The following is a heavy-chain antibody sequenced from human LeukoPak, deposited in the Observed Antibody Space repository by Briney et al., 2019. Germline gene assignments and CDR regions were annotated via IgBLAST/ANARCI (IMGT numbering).Heavy chain of an antibody. V-gene: IGHV4-59*01. D-gene: IGHD3-22*01. CDR3: ARGLSGSDY. J-gene: IGHJ4*02. CDR2: IYYSGST. Sequence: PSETLSLTCTVSGGSISSYYWSWIRQPPGKGLEWIGDIYYSGSTNYNPSLESRVTLSVDTSKNQFSLKLSSVTAADTAVYYCARGLSGSDYWGQGTLVTVSS. CDR1: GGSISSYY.